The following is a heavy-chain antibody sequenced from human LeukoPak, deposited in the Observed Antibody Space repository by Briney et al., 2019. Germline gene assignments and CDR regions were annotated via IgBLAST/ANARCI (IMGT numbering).Heavy chain of an antibody. CDR2: ISYDGSNK. CDR3: ARDEDDSSGYYYLWPLKYYYYGMDV. V-gene: IGHV3-30-3*01. D-gene: IGHD3-22*01. J-gene: IGHJ6*02. CDR1: GFTFSSYA. Sequence: GESLRLSCAASGFTFSSYAMHWVRQAPGKGLEWVAVISYDGSNKYYADSVKGRFTISRDNSKNTLYLQMNSLRAEDTAVYYCARDEDDSSGYYYLWPLKYYYYGMDVWGQGTTVTVSS.